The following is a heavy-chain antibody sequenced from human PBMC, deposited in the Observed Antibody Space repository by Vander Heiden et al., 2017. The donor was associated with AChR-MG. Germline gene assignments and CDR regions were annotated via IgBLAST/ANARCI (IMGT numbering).Heavy chain of an antibody. Sequence: QLQLQESGPGLVKPSETLSLTCTVSGGSISSSSYYWGWIRQPPGKGLEWIGSIYYSGSTYYNPSLKSRVTISVDTSKNQFSLKLSSVTAAVTAVYYCARRAAWYYFDYWGQGTLVTVSS. CDR2: IYYSGST. D-gene: IGHD2-8*02. CDR3: ARRAAWYYFDY. J-gene: IGHJ4*02. CDR1: GGSISSSSYY. V-gene: IGHV4-39*01.